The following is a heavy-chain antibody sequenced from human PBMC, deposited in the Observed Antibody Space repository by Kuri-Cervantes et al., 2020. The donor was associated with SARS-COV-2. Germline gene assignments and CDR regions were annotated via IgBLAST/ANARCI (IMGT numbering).Heavy chain of an antibody. CDR2: IYYSGST. V-gene: IGHV4-59*08. J-gene: IGHJ3*02. CDR3: ARHYPWLPEGAFDI. D-gene: IGHD6-19*01. Sequence: GSLRLSCTVSGGSISSYYWSWIRQPPGKGLEWIGYIYYSGSTNYNPSLKSRVTISVDTSKNQFSLKLSSVTAADTAVYYCARHYPWLPEGAFDIWGQGTMVTVSS. CDR1: GGSISSYY.